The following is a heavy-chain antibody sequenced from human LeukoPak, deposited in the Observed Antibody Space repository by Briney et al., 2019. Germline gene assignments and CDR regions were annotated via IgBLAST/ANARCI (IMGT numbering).Heavy chain of an antibody. CDR2: IWYDGSNK. Sequence: GGSLRLSCAASGFTFSSYEMNWVRQAPGKGLEWVAVIWYDGSNKYYADSVKGRFTISRDNSKNTLYLQMNSLRAEDTAVYYCARDRRLGRGYITPINYWGQGTLVTVSS. CDR1: GFTFSSYE. V-gene: IGHV3-33*08. J-gene: IGHJ4*02. CDR3: ARDRRLGRGYITPINY. D-gene: IGHD5-12*01.